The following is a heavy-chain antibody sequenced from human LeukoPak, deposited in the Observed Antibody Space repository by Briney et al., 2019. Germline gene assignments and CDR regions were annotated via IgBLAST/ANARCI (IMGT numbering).Heavy chain of an antibody. V-gene: IGHV7-4-1*02. Sequence: ASVKVSCKASGYTFTSYAMNWVRQAPGQGLEWMGWINTNTGNPTYAQGFTGRFVFSLDISVSTTYLEISSLKPEDSAVYYCARGSSPPYNWFDPWGQGTLVTVSS. D-gene: IGHD6-13*01. CDR3: ARGSSPPYNWFDP. CDR1: GYTFTSYA. J-gene: IGHJ5*02. CDR2: INTNTGNP.